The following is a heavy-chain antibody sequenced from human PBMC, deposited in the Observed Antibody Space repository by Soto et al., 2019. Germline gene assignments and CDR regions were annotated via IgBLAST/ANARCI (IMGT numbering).Heavy chain of an antibody. CDR2: IYYSGTS. D-gene: IGHD2-2*01. V-gene: IGHV4-39*01. Sequence: QLQLQESGPGLVKPSETLSLTCTVSGGSISDDTYYWGWIRQPPGKGLDWIGSIYYSGTSSYNPSLKSRVTMSVDTSKKQLSLRLSSVTAADTAVYYCARLHCHSPNCVPLEPWGQGTLVIVSS. J-gene: IGHJ5*02. CDR3: ARLHCHSPNCVPLEP. CDR1: GGSISDDTYY.